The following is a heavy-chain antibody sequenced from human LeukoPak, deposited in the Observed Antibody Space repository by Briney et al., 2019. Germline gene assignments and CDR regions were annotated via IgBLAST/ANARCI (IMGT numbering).Heavy chain of an antibody. V-gene: IGHV3-21*01. J-gene: IGHJ3*02. D-gene: IGHD1-26*01. CDR1: GFTFSSYA. CDR3: ARVSVGATEADAFDI. Sequence: GSLRLSCAASGFTFSSYAMHWVRQAPGKGLEWVSSISSSSSYIYYADSVKGRFTISRDNAKNSLYLQMNSLRAEDTAVYYCARVSVGATEADAFDIWGQGTMVTVSS. CDR2: ISSSSSYI.